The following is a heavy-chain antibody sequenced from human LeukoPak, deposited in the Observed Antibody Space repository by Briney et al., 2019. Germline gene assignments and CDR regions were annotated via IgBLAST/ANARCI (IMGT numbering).Heavy chain of an antibody. CDR3: ARGRPHGNDY. Sequence: GGSLRLSCAASGFTFGSPWMHWVRQAPGKGLVWVSRIASDGSSTTYADSVKGRFSISRDNAKSTLYLQMNSLRVEDTAVYYCARGRPHGNDYWGQGTLVTVSS. CDR2: IASDGSST. J-gene: IGHJ4*02. V-gene: IGHV3-74*01. D-gene: IGHD4-23*01. CDR1: GFTFGSPW.